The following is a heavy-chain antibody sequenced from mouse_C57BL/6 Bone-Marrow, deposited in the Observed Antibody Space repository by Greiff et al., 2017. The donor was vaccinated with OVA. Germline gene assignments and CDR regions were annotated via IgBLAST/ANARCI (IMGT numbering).Heavy chain of an antibody. V-gene: IGHV14-4*01. CDR3: TTGWLLLYYAMDY. D-gene: IGHD2-3*01. J-gene: IGHJ4*01. CDR2: IDPENGDT. Sequence: EVQLQQSGAELVRPGASVKLSCTASGFNIKDGYMHWVKQRPEQGLEWIGWIDPENGDTEYASKFQGKATITADTSSNTAYLQLSSLTSEDTAVYYCTTGWLLLYYAMDYWGQGTSVTVSS. CDR1: GFNIKDGY.